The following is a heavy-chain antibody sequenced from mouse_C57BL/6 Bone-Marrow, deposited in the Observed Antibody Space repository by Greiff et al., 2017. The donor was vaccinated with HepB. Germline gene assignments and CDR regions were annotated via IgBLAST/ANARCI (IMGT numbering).Heavy chain of an antibody. V-gene: IGHV1-82*01. D-gene: IGHD2-1*01. CDR3: ARGGYGNYHY. CDR1: GYAFSSSW. Sequence: VQLQQSGPELVKPGASVTISCKASGYAFSSSWMNWVKQRPGKGLEWIGRIYPGDGDTNYNGKFKGKATLTADKSSSTAYMQLSSLTSEDSAVYFCARGGYGNYHYWGQGTTLTVSS. J-gene: IGHJ2*01. CDR2: IYPGDGDT.